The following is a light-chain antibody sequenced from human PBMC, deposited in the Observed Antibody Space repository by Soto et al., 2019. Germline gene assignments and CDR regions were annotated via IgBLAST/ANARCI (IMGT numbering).Light chain of an antibody. CDR2: WAS. CDR1: QSVLYSSSNKNT. CDR3: QQYYGTPWT. V-gene: IGKV4-1*01. J-gene: IGKJ1*01. Sequence: DIVMTQSPDSLAVSLGERATINCKSSQSVLYSSSNKNTLAWYQQKPGQPPKVLIYWASTRESGIPDPLSGGGSGTDFTLHISSLQAQYVEVYYWQQYYGTPWTFGQGTKVDI.